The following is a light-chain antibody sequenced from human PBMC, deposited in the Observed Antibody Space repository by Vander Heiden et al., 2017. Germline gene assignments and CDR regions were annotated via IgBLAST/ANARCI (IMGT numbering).Light chain of an antibody. CDR1: QSVSSY. J-gene: IGKJ4*01. Sequence: EIVLTQSPATLSLSPGERATLPCRASQSVSSYLAWYQQKPGQAPRLLIYDAPNRATGIPARFSGSGSGTDFTLTISSLEPEDFAVYYCQQRSNWPLTFGGGTKVEIK. CDR2: DAP. V-gene: IGKV3-11*01. CDR3: QQRSNWPLT.